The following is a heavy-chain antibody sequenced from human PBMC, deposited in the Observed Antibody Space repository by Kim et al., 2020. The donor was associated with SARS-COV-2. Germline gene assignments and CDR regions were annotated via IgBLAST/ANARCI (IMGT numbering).Heavy chain of an antibody. V-gene: IGHV1-18*01. CDR2: ISAYNGNT. CDR1: AYTFTSYG. Sequence: ASVKVSCKASAYTFTSYGISWVRQAPGQGLEWMGWISAYNGNTNYAQKLQGRVTMTTDTSTSTAYMELRSLRSDDTAVYYCARGGYYDFWSGYYISPGYYYYAMDVWGQGTTVTVSS. CDR3: ARGGYYDFWSGYYISPGYYYYAMDV. J-gene: IGHJ6*02. D-gene: IGHD3-3*01.